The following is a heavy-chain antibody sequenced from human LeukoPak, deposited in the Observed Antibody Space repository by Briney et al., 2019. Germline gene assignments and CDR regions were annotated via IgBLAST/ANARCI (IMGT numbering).Heavy chain of an antibody. V-gene: IGHV4-39*07. D-gene: IGHD5-18*01. Sequence: SETLSLTCSVSGGSISSSSYFWGWIRQPPGKGLEWIGNIYYSGSTYYNPSLKSRVTISVDTSKNQFSLKLSSVTAADTAVYYCAAEVDTAMTLGYWGQGTLVTVSS. CDR2: IYYSGST. CDR1: GGSISSSSYF. CDR3: AAEVDTAMTLGY. J-gene: IGHJ4*02.